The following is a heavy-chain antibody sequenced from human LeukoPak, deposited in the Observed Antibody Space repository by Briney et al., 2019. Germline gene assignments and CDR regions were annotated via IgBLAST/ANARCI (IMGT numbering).Heavy chain of an antibody. J-gene: IGHJ4*02. Sequence: GGSLRLSCAASGFTFSSYAMTWVRQAPGKGLEWVSSISGSGGNTYYADSVKGRFTISRDNSKNTLYLQMSSLRAEDTAVYCCAKMKGITMVRGTFDYWGQGTLVTVSS. D-gene: IGHD3-10*01. CDR2: ISGSGGNT. CDR3: AKMKGITMVRGTFDY. CDR1: GFTFSSYA. V-gene: IGHV3-23*01.